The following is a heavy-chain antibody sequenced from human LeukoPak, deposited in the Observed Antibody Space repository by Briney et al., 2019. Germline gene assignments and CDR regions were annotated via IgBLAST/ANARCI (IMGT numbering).Heavy chain of an antibody. CDR3: AKYYYGSGTTGNAFDI. V-gene: IGHV3-9*01. CDR2: ISWDSGSI. J-gene: IGHJ3*02. D-gene: IGHD3-10*01. CDR1: GFTFDDYA. Sequence: RTGGSLRLSCAASGFTFDDYAMHWVRQAPGKGLEWVSGISWDSGSIGYADSVKGRFTISRDNAKNSLYLQMNSLRAEDTALYYCAKYYYGSGTTGNAFDIWGQGTMVTVSS.